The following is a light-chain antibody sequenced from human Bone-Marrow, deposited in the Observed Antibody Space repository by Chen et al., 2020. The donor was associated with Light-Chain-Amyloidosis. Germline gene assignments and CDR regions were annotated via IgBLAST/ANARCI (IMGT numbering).Light chain of an antibody. J-gene: IGLJ3*02. CDR3: QGWDRSSDRPV. Sequence: SYVLTQPSSVSVAPGQTATIACGGNNIGSTSVHWYQQTPGQAPLRVVYDDSDRPSGIPERLSGSNSGNTATLTSSRVEAGDEADYYCQGWDRSSDRPVFGGGTKLTVL. CDR2: DDS. V-gene: IGLV3-21*02. CDR1: NIGSTS.